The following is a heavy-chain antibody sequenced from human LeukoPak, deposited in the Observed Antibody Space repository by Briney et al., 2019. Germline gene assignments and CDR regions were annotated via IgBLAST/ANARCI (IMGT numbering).Heavy chain of an antibody. Sequence: GRSLRLSCAASGFTFSSYAMHWVRQAPGKGLEWVAVVSYDGSNKYYANSVKGRFTISRDKSKNTLHLQMNSLRAEDTAINYCARDTSFAVGATLDFWGQGTLVTVSS. D-gene: IGHD1-26*01. CDR2: VSYDGSNK. V-gene: IGHV3-30*04. CDR1: GFTFSSYA. CDR3: ARDTSFAVGATLDF. J-gene: IGHJ4*02.